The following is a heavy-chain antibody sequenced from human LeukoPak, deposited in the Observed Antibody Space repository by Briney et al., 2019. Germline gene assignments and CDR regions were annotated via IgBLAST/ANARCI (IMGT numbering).Heavy chain of an antibody. V-gene: IGHV4-34*01. CDR3: ATSPRSYFLYCMDV. J-gene: IGHJ6*03. D-gene: IGHD2-15*01. CDR1: GGPLTGFY. CDR2: IHGGGEP. Sequence: PSETLSLTCEVYGGPLTGFYWTWIRQSPGKGLEWIGDIHGGGEPNYNPSLESRLTISSEAPRHQFSLKLTSVTAADTAVYYCATSPRSYFLYCMDVWSTGTAVIVSS.